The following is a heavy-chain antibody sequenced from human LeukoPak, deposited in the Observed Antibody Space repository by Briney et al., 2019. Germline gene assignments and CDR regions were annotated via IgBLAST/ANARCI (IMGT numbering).Heavy chain of an antibody. V-gene: IGHV3-23*01. D-gene: IGHD1-26*01. Sequence: GGSLRLSCAASGFTFSTYGRYWVRQAPGKGLEWVSAISGSGGTTYYADSVKGRFTISRDNSKNTVHLQMNSLRAEDTAVYYCAKRSGSYHFDYWGQGTLVTVSS. CDR1: GFTFSTYG. CDR3: AKRSGSYHFDY. CDR2: ISGSGGTT. J-gene: IGHJ4*02.